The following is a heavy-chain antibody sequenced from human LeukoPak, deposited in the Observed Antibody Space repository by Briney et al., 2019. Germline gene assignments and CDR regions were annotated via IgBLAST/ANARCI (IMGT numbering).Heavy chain of an antibody. J-gene: IGHJ4*02. CDR2: IYSGGST. Sequence: PGGSLRLSCAASGFTVSSNYMSWVRQAPGKGLEWVSVIYSGGSTYYADSVKGRFTISRDNSKNTLYLQMNSLRAEDMAVYYCARRDSSGWYGDWGQGTLVTVSS. CDR3: ARRDSSGWYGD. V-gene: IGHV3-53*01. CDR1: GFTVSSNY. D-gene: IGHD6-19*01.